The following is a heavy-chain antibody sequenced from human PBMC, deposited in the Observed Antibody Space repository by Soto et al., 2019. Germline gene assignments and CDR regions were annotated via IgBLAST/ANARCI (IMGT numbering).Heavy chain of an antibody. V-gene: IGHV2-5*02. CDR2: IYWDDDK. J-gene: IGHJ1*01. CDR3: VHRQATVVSSPLAC. D-gene: IGHD2-15*01. Sequence: GSGPTLVNPTQTLTLTCTFSGFSLSTSGVGVGWIRQPPGKALEWLVVIYWDDDKRYSPSLKSRLTITKDTSKNQVVLTMTNMELVDTATYFCVHRQATVVSSPLACWGQRTLVTVSS. CDR1: GFSLSTSGVG.